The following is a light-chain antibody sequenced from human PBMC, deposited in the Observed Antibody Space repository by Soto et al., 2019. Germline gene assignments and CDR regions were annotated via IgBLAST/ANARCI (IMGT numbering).Light chain of an antibody. Sequence: EIVMTQSPATVSLSPGERATLSCRASPGVSNTLAWYQQRPGQAPRLLNYGAAIEAPGIPARFSGGGSGTEFTLTMTSLQSEDFAVYYCQQYENWPYTFGHGTKLEIK. CDR2: GAA. V-gene: IGKV3-15*01. J-gene: IGKJ2*01. CDR3: QQYENWPYT. CDR1: PGVSNT.